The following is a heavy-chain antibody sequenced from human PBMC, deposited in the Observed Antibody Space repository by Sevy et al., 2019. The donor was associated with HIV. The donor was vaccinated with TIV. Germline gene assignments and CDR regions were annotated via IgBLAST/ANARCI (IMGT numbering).Heavy chain of an antibody. CDR3: ARDKGQGWFDP. J-gene: IGHJ5*02. CDR1: GFNINTYW. CDR2: IKQDGSEK. Sequence: GGSLRLSCAASGFNINTYWMNWVRQAPGKGLEWVANIKQDGSEKYYVDSVKGRFTISRDNAKNSLSLQMNSLRAGDTAMYYCARDKGQGWFDPWGQGTLVTVSS. V-gene: IGHV3-7*01.